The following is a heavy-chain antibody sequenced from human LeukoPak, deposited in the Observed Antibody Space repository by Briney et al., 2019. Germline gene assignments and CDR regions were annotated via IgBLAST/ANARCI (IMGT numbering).Heavy chain of an antibody. J-gene: IGHJ5*02. CDR3: ARVGNPLVTVFAWFDP. Sequence: SETLSLTCTVSGGSISSYYWSWIRQSPGKGLEWIGEINDSGSTNYNPSLKSRVTISVDTSKNQFSLKLSSVTAADTAVYYCARVGNPLVTVFAWFDPWGQGTLVTVSS. CDR2: INDSGST. V-gene: IGHV4-34*01. D-gene: IGHD3-3*01. CDR1: GGSISSYY.